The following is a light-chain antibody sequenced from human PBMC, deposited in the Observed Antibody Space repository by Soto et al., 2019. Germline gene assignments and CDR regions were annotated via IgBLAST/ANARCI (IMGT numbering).Light chain of an antibody. Sequence: DSERTRAPSTLSCSVGARVTITSRASQTISSWLAWYQQKPGKAPKLLIYKASTLKSGVPSRFSGSGYGTAYALALRCLQPDESAPSICEPSSSYAEGLGEGTKVDIK. CDR2: KAS. V-gene: IGKV1-5*03. CDR3: EPSSSYAEG. J-gene: IGKJ1*01. CDR1: QTISSW.